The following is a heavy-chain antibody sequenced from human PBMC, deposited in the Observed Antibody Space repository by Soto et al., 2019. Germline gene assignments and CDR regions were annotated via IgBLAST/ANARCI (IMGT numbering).Heavy chain of an antibody. J-gene: IGHJ5*02. V-gene: IGHV4-39*07. CDR3: ARVPDR. Sequence: KTSETLSLTCTVSGGSISSSSYYWGWIRQPPGKGLEWIGSIYYSGSTYYNPSLKSRVTMSVDTSKNQFSLKLSSVTAADTAVYYCARVPDRWGQGTLVTVSS. CDR2: IYYSGST. D-gene: IGHD2-2*01. CDR1: GGSISSSSYY.